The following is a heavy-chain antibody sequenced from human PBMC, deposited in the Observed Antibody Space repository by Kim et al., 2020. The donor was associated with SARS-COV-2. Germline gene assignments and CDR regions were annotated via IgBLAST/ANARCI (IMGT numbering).Heavy chain of an antibody. CDR3: ARLVGATRGGYYYGMDV. CDR2: ISGSGGST. D-gene: IGHD1-26*01. CDR1: GFTFSSYA. V-gene: IGHV3-23*01. Sequence: GGSLRLSCAASGFTFSSYAMSWVRQAPGKGLEWVSAISGSGGSTYYADSVKGRFTISRDNSKNTLYLQMNSLRAEDTAVYYCARLVGATRGGYYYGMDVWGQGTTVTVSS. J-gene: IGHJ6*02.